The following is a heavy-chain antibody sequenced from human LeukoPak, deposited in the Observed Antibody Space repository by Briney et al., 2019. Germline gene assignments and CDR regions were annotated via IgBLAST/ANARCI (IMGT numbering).Heavy chain of an antibody. CDR3: AREDWDYARYYLDY. CDR2: VHTSGAR. J-gene: IGHJ4*02. V-gene: IGHV4-61*02. CDR1: GDPINGGNDV. D-gene: IGHD1-7*01. Sequence: PSETLSLTCSVSGDPINGGNDVWAWIRQAAGKGLEWIGRVHTSGARDFDPSLESRVLISADISKNQFSLKLRSVTAADTAIYYCAREDWDYARYYLDYWGQGILVTVSS.